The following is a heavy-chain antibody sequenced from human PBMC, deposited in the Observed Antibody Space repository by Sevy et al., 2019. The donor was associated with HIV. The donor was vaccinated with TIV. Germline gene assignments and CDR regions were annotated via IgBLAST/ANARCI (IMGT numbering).Heavy chain of an antibody. V-gene: IGHV3-33*01. Sequence: GGSLRLSCAASGFTFSSYGMHWVRQAPGKGLEWVAVIWYDGSNKYYADSVKGRFTIPRDNSKNTLYLQMNSLRAEDTAVYYCARDWSRFLEWPPFYYYYGMDVWGQGTTVTVSS. CDR2: IWYDGSNK. D-gene: IGHD3-3*01. CDR3: ARDWSRFLEWPPFYYYYGMDV. J-gene: IGHJ6*02. CDR1: GFTFSSYG.